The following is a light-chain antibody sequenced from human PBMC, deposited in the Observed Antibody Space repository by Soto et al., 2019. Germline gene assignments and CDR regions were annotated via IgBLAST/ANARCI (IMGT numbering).Light chain of an antibody. CDR3: SSYTISSTLLV. V-gene: IGLV2-14*01. CDR2: EVS. CDR1: SSDVGGYNY. Sequence: QSVLTQPASVSGSPGQSITISCTGTSSDVGGYNYVSWYQQHPGKAPKLMIYEVSNRPSGVSNRFSGSKSGNTASLTISGLQPEDEADYYCSSYTISSTLLVFGTGTKLTVL. J-gene: IGLJ1*01.